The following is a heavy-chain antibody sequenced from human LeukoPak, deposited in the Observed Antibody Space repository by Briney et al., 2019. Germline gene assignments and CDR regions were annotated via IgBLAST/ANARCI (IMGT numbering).Heavy chain of an antibody. CDR2: INPTSSST. V-gene: IGHV1-46*01. J-gene: IGHJ5*02. Sequence: GPSVKLSCKASGYTFTSYYIHWVRQPPGQGLERMGLINPTSSSTGYAQKFQGRVTMTIDMSTSTDYMKLSSLRSEDTAIYCCARDNSVGANAWWFDPWGQGTLVTVSS. CDR1: GYTFTSYY. CDR3: ARDNSVGANAWWFDP. D-gene: IGHD1-26*01.